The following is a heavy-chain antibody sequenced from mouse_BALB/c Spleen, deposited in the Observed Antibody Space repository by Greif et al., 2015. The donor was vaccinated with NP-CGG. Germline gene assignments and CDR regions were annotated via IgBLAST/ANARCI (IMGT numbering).Heavy chain of an antibody. CDR2: ISSGGSYT. V-gene: IGHV5-6-4*01. CDR3: TRVGATDYFDY. D-gene: IGHD3-1*01. Sequence: EVKLVESGGGLVKPGESLKLSCAASGFTFSSYTMSWVRQTPEKRLEWVATISSGGSYTYYPDSVKGRFTISRDNAKNTLYLQMSSLKSEDTAMYYCTRVGATDYFDYWGQGTTLTVSS. J-gene: IGHJ2*01. CDR1: GFTFSSYT.